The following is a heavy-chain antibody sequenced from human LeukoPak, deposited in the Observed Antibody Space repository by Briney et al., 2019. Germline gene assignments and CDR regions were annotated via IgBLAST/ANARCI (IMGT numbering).Heavy chain of an antibody. V-gene: IGHV4-4*07. CDR3: ARDSGTTGEVKFDP. CDR1: GGSISSYY. D-gene: IGHD3-10*01. CDR2: IYTSGST. Sequence: PSETLSLTCTVSGGSISSYYWSWIRQPAGKGLEWLGRIYTSGSTNYNPSLKSRVTMSVDRSKKNFSLRLSSVTAADTAVYYCARDSGTTGEVKFDPWGPGSLVTVSS. J-gene: IGHJ5*02.